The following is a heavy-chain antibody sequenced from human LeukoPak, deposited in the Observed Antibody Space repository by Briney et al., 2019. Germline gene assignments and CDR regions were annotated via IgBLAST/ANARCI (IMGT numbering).Heavy chain of an antibody. D-gene: IGHD4-17*01. V-gene: IGHV3-23*01. CDR3: XXXXXXHGDFFWFDS. CDR1: GVIFSGYA. CDR2: ISGSGGST. Sequence: GGSLRLSCAASGVIFSGYAMSWVRQAPGKGLEWVSSISGSGGSTYYADSVKGRFTISRDNSKNTVYLQMNSLRAEDTAAYYXXXXXXXHGDFFWFDSWGQGTLVTVSS. J-gene: IGHJ5*01.